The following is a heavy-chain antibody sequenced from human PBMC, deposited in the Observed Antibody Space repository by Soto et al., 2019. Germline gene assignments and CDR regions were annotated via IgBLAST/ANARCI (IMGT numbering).Heavy chain of an antibody. Sequence: PSETLSLTCTVSGGSISNSDYYWGWIRQPPGKELEWIGTIYYSGPTYFNPSLKSRVTISVDTSKNQFSLKLSSVTAADTAVYYCARLVYINYVGYYFDYWGQGTLVTVSS. CDR2: IYYSGPT. D-gene: IGHD4-4*01. V-gene: IGHV4-39*01. J-gene: IGHJ4*02. CDR1: GGSISNSDYY. CDR3: ARLVYINYVGYYFDY.